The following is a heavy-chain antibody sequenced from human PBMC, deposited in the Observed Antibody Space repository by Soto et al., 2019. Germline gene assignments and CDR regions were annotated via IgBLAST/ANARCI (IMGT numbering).Heavy chain of an antibody. CDR1: GGSISSSTYY. CDR2: IYYSGST. Sequence: SETLSLNCTVSGGSISSSTYYWRWIRQPPGKGLEWIGSIYYSGSTYYNPSLKSRVTISVDTSKNQFSLKLRSVTAADTAVHYCAGPGNYYGSESYFPPCYYNGMDVWGQGTTVT. V-gene: IGHV4-39*01. J-gene: IGHJ6*02. D-gene: IGHD3-10*01. CDR3: AGPGNYYGSESYFPPCYYNGMDV.